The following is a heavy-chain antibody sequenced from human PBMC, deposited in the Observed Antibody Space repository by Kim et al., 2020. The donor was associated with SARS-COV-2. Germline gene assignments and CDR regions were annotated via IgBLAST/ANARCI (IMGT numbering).Heavy chain of an antibody. CDR3: ARLRSGGRSGNDY. D-gene: IGHD2-15*01. V-gene: IGHV5-10-1*01. J-gene: IGHJ4*02. Sequence: YSPSFQGHVTISADKSISTAYLQWSSLKAADTAMYYCARLRSGGRSGNDYWGQGTLVTVSS.